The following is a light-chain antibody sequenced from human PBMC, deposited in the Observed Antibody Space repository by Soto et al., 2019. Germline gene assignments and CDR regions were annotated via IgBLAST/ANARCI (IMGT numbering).Light chain of an antibody. Sequence: DIVMTQSTDSLAVSLGERATINCKSSQSVFFNSNNKNYLAWYQQKPGQPPKLLIYWASTRESGVPDRFSGSGSGTDVTLTISSLQAEDVAVYYCQQYYNIPPTFGQGTKVEI. CDR3: QQYYNIPPT. V-gene: IGKV4-1*01. J-gene: IGKJ1*01. CDR2: WAS. CDR1: QSVFFNSNNKNY.